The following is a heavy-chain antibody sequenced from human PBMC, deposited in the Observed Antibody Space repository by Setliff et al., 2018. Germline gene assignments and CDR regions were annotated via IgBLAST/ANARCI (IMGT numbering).Heavy chain of an antibody. CDR1: GYSFSDYG. V-gene: IGHV1-18*01. Sequence: GASVKVSCKASGYSFSDYGISWVRQASGQGLEWMGWISAYNGNTKYAQKLQGRVTMATDISTSTAYMELRSLRSDDTAVYYCARGGYSYGYDHGFDIWGQGTMVTVSS. CDR2: ISAYNGNT. D-gene: IGHD5-18*01. J-gene: IGHJ3*02. CDR3: ARGGYSYGYDHGFDI.